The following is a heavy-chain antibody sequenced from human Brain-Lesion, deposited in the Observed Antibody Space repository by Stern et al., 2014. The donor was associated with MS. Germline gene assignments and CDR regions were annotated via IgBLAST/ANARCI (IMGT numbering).Heavy chain of an antibody. CDR3: ARGRVVPGFQYYATDV. CDR2: IFNSGST. J-gene: IGHJ6*02. V-gene: IGHV4-61*02. Sequence: VQLVQSGPGLVKPSQTLSLSCTVSGGSISSGGYYWSWIRQHAGKGLEWIGRIFNSGSTSYNPSLKSRVTISIDTSKNQFPLRLNSMTAADTAVYYCARGRVVPGFQYYATDVWGQGTTVIVSS. D-gene: IGHD2-2*01. CDR1: GGSISSGGYY.